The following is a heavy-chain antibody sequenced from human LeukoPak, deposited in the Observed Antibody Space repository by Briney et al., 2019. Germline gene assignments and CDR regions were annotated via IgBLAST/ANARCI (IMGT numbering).Heavy chain of an antibody. D-gene: IGHD3-16*01. CDR2: ITASGGST. CDR3: AFYDYGDY. J-gene: IGHJ4*02. CDR1: GFTFRSYA. Sequence: GESLRLSCAASGFTFRSYAMTWVRQAPGKGLEWVSGITASGGSTYYADSVKGRFTISRDNSKNTLYLQMNSLRAEDTAVYYCAFYDYGDYWGQGTLVTVSS. V-gene: IGHV3-23*01.